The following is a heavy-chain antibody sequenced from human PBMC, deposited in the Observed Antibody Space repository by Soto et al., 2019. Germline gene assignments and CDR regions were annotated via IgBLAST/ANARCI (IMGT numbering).Heavy chain of an antibody. CDR3: AREGATIPPPLSY. Sequence: GGSLRLSCAASGFTFRSYAMHWVRQAPGKGLEWVAVVSYDGSNKYYADSVKGRFAISRDNSKNTLYLQMNSLRAEDTAVYYCAREGATIPPPLSYWGQGTLVTVSS. J-gene: IGHJ4*02. V-gene: IGHV3-30*09. CDR2: VSYDGSNK. CDR1: GFTFRSYA. D-gene: IGHD1-26*01.